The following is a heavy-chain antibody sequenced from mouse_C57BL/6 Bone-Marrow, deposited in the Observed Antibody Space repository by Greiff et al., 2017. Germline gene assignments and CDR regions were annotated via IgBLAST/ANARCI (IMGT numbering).Heavy chain of an antibody. D-gene: IGHD3-2*02. Sequence: EVKLVESGGGLVKPGGSLKLSCAASGFTFSDYGMHWVRQAPETGLEWVAYISSGSSTIYYADTVKGRFTISRDNAKNTLFLQMTSLGSEDTAMYYCATGTAQASFAYWGQGTLVTVSA. CDR2: ISSGSSTI. V-gene: IGHV5-17*01. J-gene: IGHJ3*01. CDR1: GFTFSDYG. CDR3: ATGTAQASFAY.